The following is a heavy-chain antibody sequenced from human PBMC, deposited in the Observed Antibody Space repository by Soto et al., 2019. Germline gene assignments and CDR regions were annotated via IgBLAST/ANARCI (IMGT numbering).Heavy chain of an antibody. CDR1: GDTFSIST. CDR3: ARGITIFGVADY. J-gene: IGHJ4*02. CDR2: IIPIFGTA. V-gene: IGHV1-69*06. Sequence: WASVKVSCKASGDTFSISTISCVRQAPGQGLEWVGGIIPIFGTANYAQKFQGRVSITADTSTSTAYMDLSSLRSEDTAVYYCARGITIFGVADYWGQGTLVTVSS. D-gene: IGHD3-3*01.